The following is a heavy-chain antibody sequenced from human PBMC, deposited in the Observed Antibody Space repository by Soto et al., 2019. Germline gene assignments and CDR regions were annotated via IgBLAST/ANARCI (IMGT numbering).Heavy chain of an antibody. V-gene: IGHV4-39*01. CDR2: IYYSGST. CDR1: GGSISSSSYY. CDR3: ARHPHTYYDFWKLQPIEDYYYGMDV. Sequence: SETLSLTCTVSGGSISSSSYYWGWIRQPPGKGLEWIGSIYYSGSTYYNPSLKSRVTISVDTSKNQFSLKLSSVTAADTAVYYCARHPHTYYDFWKLQPIEDYYYGMDVWGQGTTVTVSS. J-gene: IGHJ6*02. D-gene: IGHD3-3*01.